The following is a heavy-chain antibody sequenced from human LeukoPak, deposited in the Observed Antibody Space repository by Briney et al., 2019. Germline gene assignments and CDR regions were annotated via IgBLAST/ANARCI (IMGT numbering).Heavy chain of an antibody. D-gene: IGHD3-9*01. CDR1: GFTFSSFG. Sequence: PGGSLRLSCAASGFTFSSFGMHWVRQAPVKGLEWVAFIRYDGSNKYYADSVKGRFTISRDNSKNTLYLQMNSLRAEDTAVYYCAKGRYFDDSWFDPWGQGTLVTVSS. V-gene: IGHV3-30*02. CDR2: IRYDGSNK. CDR3: AKGRYFDDSWFDP. J-gene: IGHJ5*02.